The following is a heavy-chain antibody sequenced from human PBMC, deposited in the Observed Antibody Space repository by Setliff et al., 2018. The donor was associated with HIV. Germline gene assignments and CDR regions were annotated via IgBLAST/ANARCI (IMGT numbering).Heavy chain of an antibody. Sequence: SETLSLTCGVSGGFFSGYSWSWIRQSPGKGLEWIGEVNHSGSSNLNPSFERRVTISGVPSKNQFSLRLSSVTAADTAIYYCARGRDSVLTPFDYWGQGTLVTVSS. CDR3: ARGRDSVLTPFDY. CDR1: GGFFSGYS. V-gene: IGHV4-34*01. D-gene: IGHD3-10*01. J-gene: IGHJ4*02. CDR2: VNHSGSS.